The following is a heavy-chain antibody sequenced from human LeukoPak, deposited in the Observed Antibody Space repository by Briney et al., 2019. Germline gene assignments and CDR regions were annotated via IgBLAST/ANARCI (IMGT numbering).Heavy chain of an antibody. V-gene: IGHV1-69*13. J-gene: IGHJ4*02. Sequence: ASVKVSCKASGGTFSNYAINWVRQAPGHGLEWMGGIIPIFGTAHYAQKFRGRVTITADESTSTAYMELSSLRSEDTAVYYCARDTASVYDFLTGYLSTGFDYWGQGPLVTVSS. D-gene: IGHD3-9*01. CDR1: GGTFSNYA. CDR2: IIPIFGTA. CDR3: ARDTASVYDFLTGYLSTGFDY.